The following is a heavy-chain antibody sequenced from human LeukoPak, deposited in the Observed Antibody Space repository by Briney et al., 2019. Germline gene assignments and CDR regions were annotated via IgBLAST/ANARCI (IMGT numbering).Heavy chain of an antibody. D-gene: IGHD2-2*01. CDR2: ISSSSSTI. Sequence: PGGSLRLSCAASGFTFSSYSMNWVRQAPGKGLEWVSYISSSSSTIYYADSVKGRFTISRDNAKNSLYLQMNSLRAEDTAVYYCARVESTSYLALDYWGQGTLVTVSS. CDR3: ARVESTSYLALDY. CDR1: GFTFSSYS. J-gene: IGHJ4*02. V-gene: IGHV3-48*04.